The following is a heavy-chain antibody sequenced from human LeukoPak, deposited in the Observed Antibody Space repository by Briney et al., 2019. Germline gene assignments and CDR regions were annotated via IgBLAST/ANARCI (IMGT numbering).Heavy chain of an antibody. V-gene: IGHV1-2*02. CDR2: ISPNSGGT. J-gene: IGHJ4*02. CDR1: GYTFTGYY. CDR3: ARIGDTALVTALDY. Sequence: ASVKVSCKASGYTFTGYYMHWVRQAPGQGLEWMGWISPNSGGTKYEQTFQGRVTMTRDTSISTAYMELRRLRSDDPAVYYCARIGDTALVTALDYWGQGTLVTVSS. D-gene: IGHD5-18*01.